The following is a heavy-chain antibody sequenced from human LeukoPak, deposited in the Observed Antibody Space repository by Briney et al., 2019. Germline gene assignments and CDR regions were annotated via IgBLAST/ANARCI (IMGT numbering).Heavy chain of an antibody. CDR3: ARGSPIELFLFDY. CDR2: IYYSGST. Sequence: SETLSLTCTVSGGSISSYYWSWIRQPPGKGLEWIGYIYYSGSTNYNPSLKSRVTISVDTSKNQFSLKLSSVTAADSAVYYCARGSPIELFLFDYWGQGTLVTAST. CDR1: GGSISSYY. J-gene: IGHJ4*02. D-gene: IGHD3-10*01. V-gene: IGHV4-59*01.